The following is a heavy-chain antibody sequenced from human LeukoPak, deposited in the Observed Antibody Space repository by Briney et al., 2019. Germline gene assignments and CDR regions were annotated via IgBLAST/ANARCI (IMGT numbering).Heavy chain of an antibody. D-gene: IGHD3-16*01. V-gene: IGHV4-4*07. J-gene: IGHJ4*02. CDR3: ARGLSEVNQLLRLGGFDS. CDR2: ITASGST. CDR1: VAPISNHY. Sequence: PSETLSLSCNVSVAPISNHYWSWIRQPAGKGLEWLGHITASGSTNYKSSLEGRLTISLDKSKGHFSLKLTSVTATDTAIYYCARGLSEVNQLLRLGGFDSWGQGILVAVSS.